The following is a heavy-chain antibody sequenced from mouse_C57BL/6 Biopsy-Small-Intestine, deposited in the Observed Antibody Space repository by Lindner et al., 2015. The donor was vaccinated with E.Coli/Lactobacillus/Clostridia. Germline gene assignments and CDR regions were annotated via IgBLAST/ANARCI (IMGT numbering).Heavy chain of an antibody. CDR1: GYGFTDYY. V-gene: IGHV1-84*02. J-gene: IGHJ3*01. CDR2: IHPNTGGT. D-gene: IGHD2-2*01. CDR3: ARELVNYDTLNGYYIGDFDI. Sequence: SVKVSCKASGYGFTDYYIYWVRQAPGQGLEWMGRIHPNTGGTNYAQRFRGRVTMTRDTSITTAYMELTRLTYDDTAVYFCARELVNYDTLNGYYIGDFDIWGQGTVVTVSS.